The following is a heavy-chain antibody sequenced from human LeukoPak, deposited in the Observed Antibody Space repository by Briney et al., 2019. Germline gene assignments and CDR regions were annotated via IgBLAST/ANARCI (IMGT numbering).Heavy chain of an antibody. Sequence: SSETLSLTCTVSGGSISSGSYYWSWIRQPAGKGLEWIWRIYTSGSTNYNPSLKSRVTISVDTSKNQFSLKLSSVTAADTAVYYCAREVIAVAGTGNFDYWGQGTLVTVSS. D-gene: IGHD6-19*01. CDR1: GGSISSGSYY. J-gene: IGHJ4*02. CDR3: AREVIAVAGTGNFDY. V-gene: IGHV4-61*02. CDR2: IYTSGST.